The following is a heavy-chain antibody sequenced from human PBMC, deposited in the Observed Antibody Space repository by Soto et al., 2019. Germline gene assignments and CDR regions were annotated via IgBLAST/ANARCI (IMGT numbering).Heavy chain of an antibody. CDR3: SRGPPDY. Sequence: VQLVESGGGLVQPGGSLRLSCAASGFTFSDHYMDWVLQAPGKGLEWVGRIRNKANCYTTEYAASVKGRFTISRDDSKNSLYLQMNSLKTEDTAVYYCSRGPPDYWGQGTMVTVST. CDR2: IRNKANCYTT. J-gene: IGHJ4*02. V-gene: IGHV3-72*01. CDR1: GFTFSDHY.